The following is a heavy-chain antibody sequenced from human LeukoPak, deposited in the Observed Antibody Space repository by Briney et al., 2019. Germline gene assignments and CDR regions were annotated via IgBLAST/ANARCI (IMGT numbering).Heavy chain of an antibody. CDR1: GYSISSGYY. CDR2: IYHSGST. Sequence: SETLSLTCTVSGYSISSGYYWGWIRQPPGKGLEWIGSIYHSGSTYYNPSLKSRVTISVDTSKNQFSLKLSSVTAADTAVYYCAREVDYYDSSGYYGYWGQGTLVTVSS. CDR3: AREVDYYDSSGYYGY. D-gene: IGHD3-22*01. J-gene: IGHJ4*02. V-gene: IGHV4-38-2*02.